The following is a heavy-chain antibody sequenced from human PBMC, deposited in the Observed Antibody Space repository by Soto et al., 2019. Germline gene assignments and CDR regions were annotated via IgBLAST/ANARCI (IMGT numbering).Heavy chain of an antibody. CDR3: ARTYSGSYSRYYGMDV. Sequence: QVQLVQSGAEVKKPGASVKVSCKASGYTFTSYDINWVRQATGQGLEWMGWMNPNSGNTGYAQKFQGRVTMTRNTSISTAYMELSSLGSEVTAVYYCARTYSGSYSRYYGMDVWGEGTTVTVSS. J-gene: IGHJ6*04. CDR2: MNPNSGNT. D-gene: IGHD1-26*01. V-gene: IGHV1-8*01. CDR1: GYTFTSYD.